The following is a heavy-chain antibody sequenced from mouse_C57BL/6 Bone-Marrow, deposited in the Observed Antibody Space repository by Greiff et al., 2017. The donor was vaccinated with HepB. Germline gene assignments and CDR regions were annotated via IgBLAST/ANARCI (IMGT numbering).Heavy chain of an antibody. J-gene: IGHJ2*01. Sequence: EVKLVESGGGLVKPGGSLKLSCAASGFTFSSYAMSWVRQTPEKRLEWVATISDGGSYTYYPDNVKGRFTISRDNAKNNLYLQMSHLKSEDTAMYYCARDGRSNYDYWGQGTTLTVSS. CDR1: GFTFSSYA. V-gene: IGHV5-4*01. D-gene: IGHD2-5*01. CDR3: ARDGRSNYDY. CDR2: ISDGGSYT.